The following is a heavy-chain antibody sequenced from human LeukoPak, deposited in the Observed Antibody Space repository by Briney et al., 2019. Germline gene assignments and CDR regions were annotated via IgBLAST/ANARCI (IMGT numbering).Heavy chain of an antibody. CDR2: ISYDGSNK. CDR1: GFTFSNYA. V-gene: IGHV3-30-3*01. J-gene: IGHJ4*02. CDR3: ASLDIVVVPAAIPFDY. D-gene: IGHD2-2*02. Sequence: PGGSLRLSCAASGFTFSNYAMHWVRQAPGKGLEWVAVISYDGSNKYYADSVKGRFTISRDNAKNSLYLQMNSLRAEDTAVYYCASLDIVVVPAAIPFDYWGQGTLVTVSS.